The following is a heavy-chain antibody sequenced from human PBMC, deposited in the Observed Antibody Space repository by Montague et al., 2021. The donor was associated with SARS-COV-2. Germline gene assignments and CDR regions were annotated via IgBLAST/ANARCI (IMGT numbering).Heavy chain of an antibody. D-gene: IGHD5-18*01. Sequence: SETLSLTCVVYGGSFSGYYRSWIRQPPGKGLEWIGEINHSGGTNYNPSLKSRVTISVDTSKKQFSLRLNSVTAADTAVYYCARGGGYSYGALDYWGQGTLVTVSS. V-gene: IGHV4-34*01. CDR3: ARGGGYSYGALDY. CDR1: GGSFSGYY. J-gene: IGHJ4*02. CDR2: INHSGGT.